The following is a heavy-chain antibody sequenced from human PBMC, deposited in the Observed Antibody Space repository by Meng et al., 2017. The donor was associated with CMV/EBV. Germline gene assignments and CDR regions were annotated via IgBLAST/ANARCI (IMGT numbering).Heavy chain of an antibody. CDR3: AREAGMFDP. Sequence: GSLRLSCAVYGGSFSGYYWSWIRQPPGKGLEWIGEINHSGSTNYNPSLKSRVTISVDTSKNQFSLKLGSVTAADTAVYYCAREAGMFDPWGQGTLVTVSS. D-gene: IGHD6-19*01. CDR2: INHSGST. V-gene: IGHV4-34*01. J-gene: IGHJ5*02. CDR1: GGSFSGYY.